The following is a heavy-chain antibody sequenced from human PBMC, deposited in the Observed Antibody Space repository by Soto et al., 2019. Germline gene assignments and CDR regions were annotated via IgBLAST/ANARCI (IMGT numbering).Heavy chain of an antibody. Sequence: GGSLRLSCAASGFTFSSYGMHWVRQAPGKGLEWVAVISYDGSNKYYADSVKGRFTISRDNSKNTLYLQMNSLRAEDTAVYYCAKEMRLLGGRYSGSMGPWGQGTLVTVSS. CDR1: GFTFSSYG. CDR2: ISYDGSNK. V-gene: IGHV3-30*18. J-gene: IGHJ5*02. CDR3: AKEMRLLGGRYSGSMGP. D-gene: IGHD5-12*01.